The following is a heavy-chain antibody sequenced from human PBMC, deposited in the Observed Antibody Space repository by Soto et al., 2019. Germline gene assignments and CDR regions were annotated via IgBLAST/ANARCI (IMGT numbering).Heavy chain of an antibody. J-gene: IGHJ6*02. V-gene: IGHV1-18*01. Sequence: GXSVKLSCEASGYNFITYGLRWVRPAPGQGLEWMGWLRAYDSNTNYAQKLQGRVTMTTDTSKSTAYMELRSLRSDDTAVYYGALGFGKFPSHYYDYVMDFWGQVTTVTVSS. CDR1: GYNFITYG. D-gene: IGHD3-10*01. CDR2: LRAYDSNT. CDR3: ALGFGKFPSHYYDYVMDF.